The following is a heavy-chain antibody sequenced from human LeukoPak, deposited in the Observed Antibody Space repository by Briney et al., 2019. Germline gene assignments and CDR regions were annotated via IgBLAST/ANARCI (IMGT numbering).Heavy chain of an antibody. D-gene: IGHD1-1*01. J-gene: IGHJ4*02. V-gene: IGHV3-21*01. CDR2: ISSSSSYI. CDR1: GFTFSSYS. CDR3: ARDHNNWNDVAKIRTLGY. Sequence: GGSLRLSCAASGFTFSSYSMNWVRQAPGKGLEWVSSISSSSSYIYYADSVKGRFTISRDNAKNSLYLQMNSLRAEDTAVYYCARDHNNWNDVAKIRTLGYWGQGTLVTVSS.